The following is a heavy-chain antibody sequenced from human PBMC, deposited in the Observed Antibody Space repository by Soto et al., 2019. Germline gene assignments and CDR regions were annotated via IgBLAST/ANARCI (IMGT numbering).Heavy chain of an antibody. CDR1: GFTVSSNY. V-gene: IGHV3-66*01. Sequence: PGGSLRLSCAASGFTVSSNYMSWVRQAPGKGLEWVSVIYSGGSTYYADSVKGRFTISRDNSKNTLYLQMNSLRAEDTAVYYCATPGGFGELFWKSGSGYYYGMDVWGQGTTVTVSS. CDR2: IYSGGST. D-gene: IGHD3-10*01. J-gene: IGHJ6*02. CDR3: ATPGGFGELFWKSGSGYYYGMDV.